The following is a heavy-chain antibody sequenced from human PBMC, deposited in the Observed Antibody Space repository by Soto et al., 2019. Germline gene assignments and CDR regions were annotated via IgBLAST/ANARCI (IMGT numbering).Heavy chain of an antibody. CDR3: AKEVEVDGDLDY. J-gene: IGHJ4*01. V-gene: IGHV3-30*18. CDR1: GFTFMTYV. Sequence: GSLILSCLSSGFTFMTYVMHGVRQAPGKGLDWVGVISSDGETKYYADSVKGRLTISRDNSKNTMYLQMASLRPEDTAVYYCAKEVEVDGDLDYWGHGTLVTVSS. D-gene: IGHD6-19*01. CDR2: ISSDGETK.